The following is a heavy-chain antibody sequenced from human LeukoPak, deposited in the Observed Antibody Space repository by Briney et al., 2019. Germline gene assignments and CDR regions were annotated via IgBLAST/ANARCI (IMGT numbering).Heavy chain of an antibody. CDR1: GFTFISYG. CDR3: ARDLGYCSSGSCLSLDY. D-gene: IGHD2-15*01. V-gene: IGHV3-33*01. Sequence: GGSLRLSCAASGFTFISYGMHWVRQAPGKGLEWVAVIWYDGSNKYYADSVKGRFTISRDNSKNTLYLQMNSLRAEDTAVYYCARDLGYCSSGSCLSLDYWGQGTLVTVSS. CDR2: IWYDGSNK. J-gene: IGHJ4*02.